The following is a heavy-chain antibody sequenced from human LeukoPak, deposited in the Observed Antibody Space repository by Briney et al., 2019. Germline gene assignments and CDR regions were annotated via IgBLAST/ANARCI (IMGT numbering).Heavy chain of an antibody. Sequence: GASVKVSCKASGYTFTNYYMHWVRQAPGQGLEWMGRIIPILGIANYAQKFQGRVTITADKSTSTAYMELSSLRSEDTAVYYCATPGGYSYGHGYFDYWGQGTLVTVSS. CDR2: IIPILGIA. CDR1: GYTFTNYY. CDR3: ATPGGYSYGHGYFDY. D-gene: IGHD5-18*01. V-gene: IGHV1-69*02. J-gene: IGHJ4*02.